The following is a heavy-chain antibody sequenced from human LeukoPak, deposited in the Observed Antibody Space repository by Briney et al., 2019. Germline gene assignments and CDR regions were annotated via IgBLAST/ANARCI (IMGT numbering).Heavy chain of an antibody. Sequence: GASVKVSCKASGYTFSSYYMHRVRQAPGQGLEWMGIINPSDDSTIYAQKLQGRVTVTRDTSTSTVYMELSSLRSEDTAVYYCARAWRYTDWFDPWGRGTLVTVSS. CDR2: INPSDDST. J-gene: IGHJ5*02. V-gene: IGHV1-46*01. CDR1: GYTFSSYY. CDR3: ARAWRYTDWFDP. D-gene: IGHD1-14*01.